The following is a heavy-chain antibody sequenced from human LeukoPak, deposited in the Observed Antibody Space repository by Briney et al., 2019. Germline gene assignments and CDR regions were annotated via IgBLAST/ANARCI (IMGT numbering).Heavy chain of an antibody. Sequence: GASVKVSCKASGYTFTSYDINWVRQATGQGLEWMGEMNPNSGNTGYAQKFQGRVTMTRNTSISTAYMELSSLRSEDTAVYYCARAPPRYSSSSRHFDYWGQGTLVTVSS. J-gene: IGHJ4*02. D-gene: IGHD6-6*01. CDR3: ARAPPRYSSSSRHFDY. V-gene: IGHV1-8*01. CDR2: MNPNSGNT. CDR1: GYTFTSYD.